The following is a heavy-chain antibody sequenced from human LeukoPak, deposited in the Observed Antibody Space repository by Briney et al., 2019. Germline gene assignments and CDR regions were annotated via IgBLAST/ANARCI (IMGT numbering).Heavy chain of an antibody. D-gene: IGHD4-17*01. V-gene: IGHV1-18*01. CDR1: GXXFTSYG. Sequence: ASVKVSCKAXGXXFTSYGISWVRQAPGQGLEWMGWISAYNGNTNYAQKLQGRVTMTTDTSTSTAYMELRSLRSDDTAVYYCARGGGYGDYLEAFDIWGQGTMVTVSS. CDR3: ARGGGYGDYLEAFDI. CDR2: ISAYNGNT. J-gene: IGHJ3*02.